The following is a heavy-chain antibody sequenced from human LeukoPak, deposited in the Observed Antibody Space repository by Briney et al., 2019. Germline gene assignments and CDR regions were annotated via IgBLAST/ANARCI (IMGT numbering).Heavy chain of an antibody. CDR3: ASTLGYDFWSGYQSGAFDI. Sequence: NPSQTLSLTCTVSGGSISSGSYYWGWIRQPAGKGLEWIGRIYTSGSTNYNPSLKSRVTISVDTSKNQFSLKLSSVTAADTAVYYCASTLGYDFWSGYQSGAFDIWGQGTMVTVSS. J-gene: IGHJ3*02. D-gene: IGHD3-3*01. CDR1: GGSISSGSYY. V-gene: IGHV4-61*02. CDR2: IYTSGST.